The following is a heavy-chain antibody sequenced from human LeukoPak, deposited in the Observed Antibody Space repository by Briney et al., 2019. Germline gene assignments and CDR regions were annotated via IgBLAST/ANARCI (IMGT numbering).Heavy chain of an antibody. D-gene: IGHD2-2*02. CDR1: GASISRGGYY. Sequence: SETLSLTCTVSGASISRGGYYLSWIRQHAGRALEWIGYVYFTGSTYYNPSLKSRVTISVDSSKNQFSLKLSSVTAADTAVYYCARHCSGISCYSEWGLGTLVTVSS. V-gene: IGHV4-31*03. CDR2: VYFTGST. J-gene: IGHJ4*02. CDR3: ARHCSGISCYSE.